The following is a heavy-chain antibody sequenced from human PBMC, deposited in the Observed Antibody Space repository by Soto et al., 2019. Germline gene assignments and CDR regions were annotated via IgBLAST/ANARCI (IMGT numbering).Heavy chain of an antibody. Sequence: SVKVSCKASGFTFTSSAVQWVRQARGQRLEWIGWIVVGSGNTNYAQKFQERVTITRDMSTSTAYMELSSLKAEDTAVYYCATDPPRNYYDNNGPMGNWGQGTLVTVSS. CDR2: IVVGSGNT. CDR3: ATDPPRNYYDNNGPMGN. CDR1: GFTFTSSA. V-gene: IGHV1-58*01. J-gene: IGHJ4*02. D-gene: IGHD3-22*01.